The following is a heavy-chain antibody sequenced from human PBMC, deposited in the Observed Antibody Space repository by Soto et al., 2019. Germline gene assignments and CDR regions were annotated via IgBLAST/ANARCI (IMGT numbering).Heavy chain of an antibody. Sequence: SETLSLTCTVSGGSISSGGYYWSWIRQHPGKGLEWIGYIYYSGSTYYNPSLKSRVTRSVDTSKNQFSLKLSSVTAADTAVYYCARGTLRVGELYGGYYFHDWGQGTRVTVSS. V-gene: IGHV4-31*03. CDR3: ARGTLRVGELYGGYYFHD. CDR2: IYYSGST. J-gene: IGHJ4*02. CDR1: GGSISSGGYY. D-gene: IGHD3-10*01.